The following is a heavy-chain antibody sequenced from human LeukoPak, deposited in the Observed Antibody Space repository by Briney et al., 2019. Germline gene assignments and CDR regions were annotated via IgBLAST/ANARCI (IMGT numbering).Heavy chain of an antibody. Sequence: PGGPLRLSCAASGFTVITKHMTWVPEAPGRGVEWVSVFYSDVNTKYADPVQGRFTTSRDNSKHTLYLEMKSLSPDDTAVYYCARGVEPLAANTLAYWGQGTLVAVSS. CDR3: ARGVEPLAANTLAY. D-gene: IGHD1-14*01. V-gene: IGHV3-53*01. CDR2: FYSDVNT. J-gene: IGHJ4*02. CDR1: GFTVITKH.